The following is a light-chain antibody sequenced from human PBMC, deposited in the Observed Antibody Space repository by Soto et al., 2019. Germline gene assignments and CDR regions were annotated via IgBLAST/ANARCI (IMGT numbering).Light chain of an antibody. V-gene: IGKV3-20*01. CDR2: GAS. CDR1: QSVSSSY. Sequence: SPGTLSLSPGERATHSCRASQSVSSSYLAWYQQKPGQAPRLLIYGASSRATGIPDRFSGSGSGTDFTLTISRLEPEDFAVYYCQQYGSSPPSTFGQGTRLEIK. J-gene: IGKJ5*01. CDR3: QQYGSSPPST.